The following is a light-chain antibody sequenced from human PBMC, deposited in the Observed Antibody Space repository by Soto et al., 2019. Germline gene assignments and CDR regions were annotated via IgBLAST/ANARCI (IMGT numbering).Light chain of an antibody. Sequence: DVHMTQSPSTLSASVGDRVTITCRASQTINNWLAWYQQRPGKAPKLLIYRASALESGVPSRFSGSGSGTEFTLTISSLQPDDFATYYCQQYSTYSHTFGQGTKLEI. CDR3: QQYSTYSHT. J-gene: IGKJ2*01. V-gene: IGKV1-5*03. CDR2: RAS. CDR1: QTINNW.